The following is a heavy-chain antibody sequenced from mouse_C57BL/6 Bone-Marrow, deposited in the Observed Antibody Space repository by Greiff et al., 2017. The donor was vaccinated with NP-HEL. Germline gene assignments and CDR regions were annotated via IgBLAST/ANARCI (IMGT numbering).Heavy chain of an antibody. D-gene: IGHD2-5*01. CDR2: INPRSGNT. Sequence: QVQLQQSGAELARPGASVKLSCKASGYTFTSYGISWVKQRPGQGLEWIGEINPRSGNTYYTEKFKGKATRTADKSTSTAYMELRSLTSEDSAVYFCARHSNYNAMDYWGQGTSVTVSS. CDR1: GYTFTSYG. V-gene: IGHV1-81*01. CDR3: ARHSNYNAMDY. J-gene: IGHJ4*01.